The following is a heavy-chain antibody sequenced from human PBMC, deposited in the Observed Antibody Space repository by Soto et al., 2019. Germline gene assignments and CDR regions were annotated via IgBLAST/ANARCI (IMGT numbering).Heavy chain of an antibody. Sequence: SETLSLTCAVYNGSFSVYYWSWIRQPPGKGLEWIGEISHIGSTNYNPSLKSRVTISLDTSNNHFSLKLNSVTAADTAVYYCARDLGYCVSTSCYLFDPWGQGTLVTVSS. CDR1: NGSFSVYY. V-gene: IGHV4-34*01. J-gene: IGHJ5*02. CDR3: ARDLGYCVSTSCYLFDP. CDR2: ISHIGST. D-gene: IGHD2-2*03.